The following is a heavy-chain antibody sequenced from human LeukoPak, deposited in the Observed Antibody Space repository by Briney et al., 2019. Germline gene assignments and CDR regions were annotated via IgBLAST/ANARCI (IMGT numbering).Heavy chain of an antibody. CDR3: ARGGGLDV. Sequence: GGSLRLSCAASGFTVSSNYMNWVRQAPGKGLEWVSVIYSGGNTYYADSVKGRFTIFRDNSKNTLYLQMDSLRAEDTAVYFCARGGGLDVWGQGATVTVSS. J-gene: IGHJ6*02. CDR2: IYSGGNT. CDR1: GFTVSSNY. V-gene: IGHV3-53*01. D-gene: IGHD3-16*01.